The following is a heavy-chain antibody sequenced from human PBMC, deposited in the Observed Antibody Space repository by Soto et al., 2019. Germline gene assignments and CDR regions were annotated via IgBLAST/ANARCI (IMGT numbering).Heavy chain of an antibody. D-gene: IGHD5-12*01. V-gene: IGHV1-69*12. J-gene: IGHJ6*02. CDR2: IIPIFGTA. CDR1: GGTFSSYA. Sequence: QVQLVQSGAEVKKPGSSVKVSCKASGGTFSSYAISWVRQAPGQGLEWMGGIIPIFGTANYAQKFQGRVTITADESTSTAYMELSSLRSEDTAVYYCARLQAQSGYDPYYGMDVWGQGTTVTVSS. CDR3: ARLQAQSGYDPYYGMDV.